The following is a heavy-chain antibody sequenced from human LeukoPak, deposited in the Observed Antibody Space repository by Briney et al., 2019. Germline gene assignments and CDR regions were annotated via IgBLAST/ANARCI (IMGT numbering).Heavy chain of an antibody. CDR2: IRSKANSYAT. V-gene: IGHV3-73*01. Sequence: PGGSLRLSCAASGFTFSGSAMHWVRQASGKGLEWVGRIRSKANSYATAYAASVKGSITISRDDSKNTAYLQMNSLKTEDTAVYYCTRHYYDSSGYYSFDYWGQGTLVTVSS. CDR1: GFTFSGSA. CDR3: TRHYYDSSGYYSFDY. D-gene: IGHD3-22*01. J-gene: IGHJ4*02.